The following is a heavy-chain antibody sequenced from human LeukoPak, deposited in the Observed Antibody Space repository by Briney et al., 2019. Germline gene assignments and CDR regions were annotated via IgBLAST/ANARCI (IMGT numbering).Heavy chain of an antibody. J-gene: IGHJ5*02. CDR1: GFSFNNYG. V-gene: IGHV3-30*18. Sequence: GGSLRLSCEASGFSFNNYGMYWVRQAPGKGLEWVAVISYDGSNKYYADSVKGRFTISRDNSKNTLYLQMNSLRAEDTAVYYCAKVGWFDPWGQGTLVTVSS. CDR2: ISYDGSNK. CDR3: AKVGWFDP.